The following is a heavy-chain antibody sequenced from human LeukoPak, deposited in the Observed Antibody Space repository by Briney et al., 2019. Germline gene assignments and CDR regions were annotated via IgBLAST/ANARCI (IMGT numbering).Heavy chain of an antibody. CDR3: ARGGAMATTRNRFDP. J-gene: IGHJ5*02. CDR2: INPDSGGT. Sequence: GASVKVSCKASGYTFTDYYMHWVRQAPGQGLEWMGWINPDSGGTNYAQKFQGRVIMSRDTSISTAYMELSSLISDDTAVYYCARGGAMATTRNRFDPWGQGALVTVSS. D-gene: IGHD5-24*01. CDR1: GYTFTDYY. V-gene: IGHV1-2*02.